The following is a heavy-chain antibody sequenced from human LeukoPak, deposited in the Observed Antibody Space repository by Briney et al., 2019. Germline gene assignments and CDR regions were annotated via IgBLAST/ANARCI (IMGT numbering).Heavy chain of an antibody. CDR1: GGSISSYY. V-gene: IGHV4-4*07. CDR3: ARDSSIAAAGYMDV. CDR2: IYTSGST. D-gene: IGHD6-13*01. J-gene: IGHJ6*03. Sequence: SETLSLTCTVSGGSISSYYWSWIRQPAGKGLEWIGRIYTSGSTNYNPSLKSRVTTSVDTSKNQFSLKLSSVTAADTAVYYCARDSSIAAAGYMDVWGKGTTVTVSS.